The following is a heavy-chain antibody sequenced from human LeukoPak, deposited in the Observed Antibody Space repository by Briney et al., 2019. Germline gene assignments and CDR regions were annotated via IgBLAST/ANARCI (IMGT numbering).Heavy chain of an antibody. D-gene: IGHD3-22*01. J-gene: IGHJ4*02. CDR1: GGAISSYS. CDR3: ARWSSGDYYYVDY. CDR2: MYSSGST. Sequence: PSETLSLTCTVSGGAISSYSWSWIRQPAGKGLEWIERMYSSGSTKYNPSLKSRVTMSVDTSKNQISLKLTSVTAADTAIYYCARWSSGDYYYVDYWGQGTLVTVSS. V-gene: IGHV4-4*07.